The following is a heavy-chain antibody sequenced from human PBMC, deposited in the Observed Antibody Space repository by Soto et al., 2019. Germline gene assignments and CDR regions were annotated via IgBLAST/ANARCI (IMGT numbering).Heavy chain of an antibody. CDR1: GGSFSGYY. CDR2: INHSGST. D-gene: IGHD2-2*02. Sequence: LSLTCAVYGGSFSGYYWSWIRQPPGKGLEWIGEINHSGSTNYNPSLKSRVTISVDTSKNQFSLKLSSVTAADTAVYYCARDRLTRYCSSTSCHKYFDYWGQGTLVTVSS. V-gene: IGHV4-34*01. CDR3: ARDRLTRYCSSTSCHKYFDY. J-gene: IGHJ4*02.